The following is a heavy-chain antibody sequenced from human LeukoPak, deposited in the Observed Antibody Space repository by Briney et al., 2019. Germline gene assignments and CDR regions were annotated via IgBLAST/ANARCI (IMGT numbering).Heavy chain of an antibody. Sequence: PGGSLRLSCAASGFTFSSYGMHWVRQAPGKGLEWVAVISYDGSNKYCADSVKGRFTISRDNSKNTLYLQMNSLRAEDTAVYYCAKGIAVAGPGYYGMDVWGKGTTVTVSS. D-gene: IGHD6-19*01. J-gene: IGHJ6*04. CDR2: ISYDGSNK. V-gene: IGHV3-30*18. CDR1: GFTFSSYG. CDR3: AKGIAVAGPGYYGMDV.